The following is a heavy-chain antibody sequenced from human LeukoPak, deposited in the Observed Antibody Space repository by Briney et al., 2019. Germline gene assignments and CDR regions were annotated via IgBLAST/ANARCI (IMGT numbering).Heavy chain of an antibody. CDR1: GGSISSYY. CDR2: IYHSGST. CDR3: ARVHSASYYAVYYYYMDV. D-gene: IGHD1-26*01. J-gene: IGHJ6*03. Sequence: SETLSLTCTVSGGSISSYYWSWIRQPPGKGLEWIGYIYHSGSTNYNPSLKSRVTISVDTSKNQFSLKLSSVTAADTAVYYCARVHSASYYAVYYYYMDVWGKGTTVTVS. V-gene: IGHV4-59*01.